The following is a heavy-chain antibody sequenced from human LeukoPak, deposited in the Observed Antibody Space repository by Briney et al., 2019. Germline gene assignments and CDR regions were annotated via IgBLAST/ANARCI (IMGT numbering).Heavy chain of an antibody. D-gene: IGHD2/OR15-2a*01. Sequence: GGSLRLSCAASGDYWIHWVRQAPGKGLVWVSHINSDGSWTSYADSVKGRFTISKDNAKNTVYLQMNSLRAEDTAVYYCVSFYETYWGRGTLVTVSS. CDR3: VSFYETY. J-gene: IGHJ4*02. CDR2: INSDGSWT. V-gene: IGHV3-74*01. CDR1: GDYW.